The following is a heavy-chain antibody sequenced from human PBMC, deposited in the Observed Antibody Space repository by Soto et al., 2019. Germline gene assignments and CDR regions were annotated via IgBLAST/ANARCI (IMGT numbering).Heavy chain of an antibody. CDR3: ARGFNWDDEKATQDF. J-gene: IGHJ3*01. CDR1: GYSFTSYA. D-gene: IGHD1-20*01. V-gene: IGHV1-3*01. Sequence: EASVKVSCKASGYSFTSYAIHWVRQAPGQRLEWMGWINSGSVNTQYSQKFQDRVTFTRDTSASTAYMDLSSLTSEDTAVYYCARGFNWDDEKATQDFWGQGTMVTVSS. CDR2: INSGSVNT.